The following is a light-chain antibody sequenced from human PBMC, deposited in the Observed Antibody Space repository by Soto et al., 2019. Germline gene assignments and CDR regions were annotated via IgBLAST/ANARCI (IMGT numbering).Light chain of an antibody. CDR3: QQYDHPPSA. J-gene: IGKJ2*01. CDR2: DAS. Sequence: DIQLTHSPSSLSAAVEDRVPFPCQASQDIYKYLNWYQQKPGKAPTLLIYDASNLERGVPSRFSGSGSGTDFSLTGDSPQPGDTPIYYCQQYDHPPSAIGQGTKVDIK. V-gene: IGKV1-33*01. CDR1: QDIYKY.